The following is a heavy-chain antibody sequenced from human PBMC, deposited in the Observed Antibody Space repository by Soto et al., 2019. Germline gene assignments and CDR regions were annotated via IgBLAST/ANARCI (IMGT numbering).Heavy chain of an antibody. CDR1: GFTFSNYA. V-gene: IGHV3-23*01. CDR3: ARSLYSDTPRFSRLSVDDLHV. J-gene: IGHJ6*02. CDR2: ISGSSGTT. Sequence: EVQLLESGGGLVQPGGSLRLSCEASGFTFSNYAMTWVRQAPGKGLEWVSVISGSSGTTHYGDFVSGRFAISRDNSKNTVKQQINSLRAGDKALLYCARSLYSDTPRFSRLSVDDLHVWGQGTPVTVSS. D-gene: IGHD2-2*02.